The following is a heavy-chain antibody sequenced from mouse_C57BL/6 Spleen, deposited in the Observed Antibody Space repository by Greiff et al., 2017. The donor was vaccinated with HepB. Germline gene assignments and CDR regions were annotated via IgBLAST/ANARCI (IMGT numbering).Heavy chain of an antibody. J-gene: IGHJ1*03. CDR1: GYTFTSYW. Sequence: QVQLQQPGAELVKPGASVKLSCKASGYTFTSYWMHWVKQRPGQGLEWIGMIHPNSGSTNYNEKFKSKATLTVDKSSSTAYMQLSSLTSEDSAVYYCARRVATVGWYFDVWGTGTTVTVSS. D-gene: IGHD1-1*01. V-gene: IGHV1-64*01. CDR3: ARRVATVGWYFDV. CDR2: IHPNSGST.